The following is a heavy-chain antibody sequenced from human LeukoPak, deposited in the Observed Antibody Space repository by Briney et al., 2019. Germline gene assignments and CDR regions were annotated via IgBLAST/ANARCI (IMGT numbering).Heavy chain of an antibody. D-gene: IGHD1-26*01. CDR2: LYYSGST. Sequence: SETLSLTCTLSGGSIGSYYWSWIRQPPGKGLEWIGSLYYSGSTYYTPSLKSRVTISVDTSQNQFSLKLSSVTAADTAVYYCVRGGIVGTTARIPLFDYWGQGTLVTVSS. V-gene: IGHV4-59*05. CDR1: GGSIGSYY. CDR3: VRGGIVGTTARIPLFDY. J-gene: IGHJ4*02.